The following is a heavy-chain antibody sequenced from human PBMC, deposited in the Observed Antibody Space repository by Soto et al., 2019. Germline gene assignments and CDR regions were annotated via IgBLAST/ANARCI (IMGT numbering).Heavy chain of an antibody. D-gene: IGHD2-2*01. CDR1: GGSISSYY. Sequence: PSETLSLTCTVSGGSISSYYWSWIRQPPGKGLEWIGYIYYSGSTNYNPSLKSRVTISVDTSKNQFSLKLSSVTAADTAVYYCARREAQVYCSSTSCYESHWFDPWGQGTLVTVSS. V-gene: IGHV4-59*08. CDR2: IYYSGST. CDR3: ARREAQVYCSSTSCYESHWFDP. J-gene: IGHJ5*02.